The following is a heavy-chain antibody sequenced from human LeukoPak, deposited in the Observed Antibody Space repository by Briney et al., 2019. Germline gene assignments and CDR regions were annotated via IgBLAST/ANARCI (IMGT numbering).Heavy chain of an antibody. D-gene: IGHD3-22*01. CDR1: GFTFSSYS. CDR2: ISSSSSTI. CDR3: ARDYVGYDSSGYYYLVPFDY. V-gene: IGHV3-48*04. J-gene: IGHJ4*02. Sequence: PGGSLRLSCAASGFTFSSYSMNWVRQAPGKGLEWVSYISSSSSTIYYADSGEGRFTISRDNAKNSLHLQMNSLRAEDTAVYYCARDYVGYDSSGYYYLVPFDYWGQGTLVTVSS.